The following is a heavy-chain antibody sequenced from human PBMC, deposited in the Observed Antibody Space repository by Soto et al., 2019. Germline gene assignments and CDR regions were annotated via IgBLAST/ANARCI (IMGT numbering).Heavy chain of an antibody. D-gene: IGHD3-22*01. CDR1: GFSLCTSGVG. V-gene: IGHV2-5*02. J-gene: IGHJ2*01. CDR2: ICWDDDK. CDR3: AHSATLDSYWYFDL. Sequence: QITLKESGPTLVKPTQTLTLTYTFSGFSLCTSGVGVGWSRQPPGKALEWLALICWDDDKRYSPSLKSRLTITKDTSKNQVVLTMTNMDPVDTATYYCAHSATLDSYWYFDLWGRGTLVTVSS.